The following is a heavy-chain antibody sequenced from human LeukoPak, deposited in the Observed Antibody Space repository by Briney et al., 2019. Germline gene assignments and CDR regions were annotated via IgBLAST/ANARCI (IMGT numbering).Heavy chain of an antibody. D-gene: IGHD2-15*01. J-gene: IGHJ5*02. Sequence: PSETLSLTCTVSGGSISSYYWSWIRQPPGTGLEWIGYIYYSGSTNYNPSLKSRVTISVDTSKNQFSLKLSSVTAADTAVYYCARDRLRLGYERTNWFDPWGQGTLVTVSS. CDR3: ARDRLRLGYERTNWFDP. CDR1: GGSISSYY. CDR2: IYYSGST. V-gene: IGHV4-59*01.